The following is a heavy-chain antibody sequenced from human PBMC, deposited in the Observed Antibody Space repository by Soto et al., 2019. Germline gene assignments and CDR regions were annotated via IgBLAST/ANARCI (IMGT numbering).Heavy chain of an antibody. CDR2: MFSGGNT. CDR3: ARGDFDS. V-gene: IGHV3-66*01. Sequence: EVQVVESGGGLVQPGGSLRLSCAASGLTVGSNYMSWVRQAPGKGLEWVSIMFSGGNTYYTDSVKGRFTISRDNSKNTVDLQMNSLRAEDTAVYYCARGDFDSWCQGTLVTVSS. J-gene: IGHJ4*02. CDR1: GLTVGSNY.